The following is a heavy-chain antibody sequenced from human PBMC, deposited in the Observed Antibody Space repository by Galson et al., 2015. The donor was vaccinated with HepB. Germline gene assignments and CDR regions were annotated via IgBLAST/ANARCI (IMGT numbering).Heavy chain of an antibody. V-gene: IGHV3-30-3*01. CDR3: ARDGELWGFDY. J-gene: IGHJ4*02. CDR1: GFTFSSYA. CDR2: ISYDGSNK. D-gene: IGHD5-18*01. Sequence: SLRLSCAASGFTFSSYAMHWVRQAPGKGLEWVAVISYDGSNKYYADSVKGRFTISRDNSKNTLYLQMNSLRAEDTVVYYCARDGELWGFDYWGQGTLVTVSS.